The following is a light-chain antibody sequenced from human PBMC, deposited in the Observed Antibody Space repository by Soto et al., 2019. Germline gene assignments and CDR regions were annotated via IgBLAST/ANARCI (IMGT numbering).Light chain of an antibody. J-gene: IGKJ4*01. CDR1: QSILYSSNNKNY. CDR2: WAS. CDR3: QQYYSSPLT. V-gene: IGKV4-1*01. Sequence: DIVMTQSPDSLAVSLGETATINCKSSQSILYSSNNKNYLTWYQQKPGQPPKLLIYWASTRESGVPDRFSGSGSGTDFTLTISRLQAEDVAVYYGQQYYSSPLTFGGGTKVEIK.